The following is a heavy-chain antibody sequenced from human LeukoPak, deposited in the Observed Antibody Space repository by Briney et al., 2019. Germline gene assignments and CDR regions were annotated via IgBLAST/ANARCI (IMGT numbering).Heavy chain of an antibody. CDR2: ISSSSSYI. J-gene: IGHJ4*02. CDR3: ARDDYGDYLPFDY. Sequence: PGGSLRLSCAASGFTSSSYSMNWVRQAPGKGLEWVSSISSSSSYIYYADSVKGRFTISRDNAKNSLYLQMNSLRAEDTAVYYCARDDYGDYLPFDYWGQGTLVTVSS. V-gene: IGHV3-21*01. D-gene: IGHD4-17*01. CDR1: GFTSSSYS.